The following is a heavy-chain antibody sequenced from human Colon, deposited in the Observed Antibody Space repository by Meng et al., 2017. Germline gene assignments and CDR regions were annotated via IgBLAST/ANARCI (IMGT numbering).Heavy chain of an antibody. CDR3: SSLLTLDY. V-gene: IGHV4-34*02. J-gene: IGHJ4*02. Sequence: QVPLQQGGPGRLKPSETLTLACAINAGPFSGYYWSWIRQAPGKGLEWIGEINHSGDTHYNPSLKSRVSMSFDTSKKQFSLHLSSVTAADTAVYYCSSLLTLDYWGPGTLVTVSS. CDR2: INHSGDT. D-gene: IGHD2-15*01. CDR1: AGPFSGYY.